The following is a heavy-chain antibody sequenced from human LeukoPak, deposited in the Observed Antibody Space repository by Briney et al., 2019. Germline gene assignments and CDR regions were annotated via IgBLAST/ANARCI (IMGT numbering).Heavy chain of an antibody. Sequence: SETLSLTCTVSGGSISSSSYYWGWIRQPPGKGLEWIGYIYYSGSTNYNPSLKSRVTISVDTSKNQFSLKLSSVTAADTAVYYCARGAAFYGGQGAFDIWGQGTMVTVSS. J-gene: IGHJ3*02. D-gene: IGHD4-23*01. CDR1: GGSISSSSYY. V-gene: IGHV4-61*05. CDR2: IYYSGST. CDR3: ARGAAFYGGQGAFDI.